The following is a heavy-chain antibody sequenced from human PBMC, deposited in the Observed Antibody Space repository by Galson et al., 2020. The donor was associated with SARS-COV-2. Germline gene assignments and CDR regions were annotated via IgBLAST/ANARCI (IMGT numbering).Heavy chain of an antibody. J-gene: IGHJ5*02. CDR1: GYSISSGHY. CDR3: VRESRSLTYRPNIVATNSWFDP. Sequence: SETLSLTCSVSGYSISSGHYWGWIRQPPGKGLEWIGSIYYSGTTYYNPSLKSRLTILLDTSKNQFSLKLNSVIVADTAVYYCVRESRSLTYRPNIVATNSWFDPWGQGTLVTVSS. CDR2: IYYSGTT. D-gene: IGHD5-12*01. V-gene: IGHV4-38-2*02.